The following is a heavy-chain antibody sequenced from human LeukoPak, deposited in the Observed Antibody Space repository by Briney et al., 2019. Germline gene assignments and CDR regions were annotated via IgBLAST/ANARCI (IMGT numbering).Heavy chain of an antibody. Sequence: GGSLRLSCAASGFTVSSNYMSWVRQAPGKGLDWVSVIYSGGSTYYADSVKGRFTISRDNSRNTLYLDMINTRPDDTAVYYCVRAQISALTSGDGLDLWGPGAVVTVSS. CDR2: IYSGGST. V-gene: IGHV3-53*01. D-gene: IGHD2-21*02. J-gene: IGHJ3*01. CDR1: GFTVSSNY. CDR3: VRAQISALTSGDGLDL.